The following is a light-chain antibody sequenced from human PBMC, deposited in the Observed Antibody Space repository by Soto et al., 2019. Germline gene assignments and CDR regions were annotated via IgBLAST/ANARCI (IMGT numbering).Light chain of an antibody. Sequence: DIQMTQSPSSVSASIGDRVTITCRASQNINSHLNWYQQKPGKAPKVVIYAASRLQSGVPSRFSGSGSGTEFTLTISSLEPEDFATYYCQQSHITTLFTFGKGTKLEIK. CDR1: QNINSH. V-gene: IGKV1-39*01. CDR2: AAS. J-gene: IGKJ2*01. CDR3: QQSHITTLFT.